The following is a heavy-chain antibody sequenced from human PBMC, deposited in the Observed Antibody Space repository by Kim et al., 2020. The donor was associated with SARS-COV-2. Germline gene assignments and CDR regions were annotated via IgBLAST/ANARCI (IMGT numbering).Heavy chain of an antibody. CDR1: GGSISSSNW. J-gene: IGHJ4*02. Sequence: SETLSLTCAVSGGSISSSNWWSWVRQPPGKGLEWIGGIYHSGSTNYNPSLKSRVTISVDKSKNQFSLKLSSVTAADTAVYYCASSGTGGEGVNFDYWGQGTLVTVSS. CDR3: ASSGTGGEGVNFDY. D-gene: IGHD2-8*02. V-gene: IGHV4-4*02. CDR2: IYHSGST.